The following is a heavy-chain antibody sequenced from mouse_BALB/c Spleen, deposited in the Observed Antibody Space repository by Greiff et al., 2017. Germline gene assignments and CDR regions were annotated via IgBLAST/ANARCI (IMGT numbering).Heavy chain of an antibody. CDR1: GFTFSSFG. J-gene: IGHJ4*01. CDR2: ISSGSSTI. CDR3: ARRVDYYRYDDAMDY. V-gene: IGHV5-17*02. Sequence: EVQVVESGGGLVQPGGSRKLSCAASGFTFSSFGMHWVRQAPEKGLEWVAYISSGSSTIYYADTVKGRFTISRDNPKNTLFLQMTSLRSEDTAMYYCARRVDYYRYDDAMDYWGQGTSVTVSS. D-gene: IGHD2-14*01.